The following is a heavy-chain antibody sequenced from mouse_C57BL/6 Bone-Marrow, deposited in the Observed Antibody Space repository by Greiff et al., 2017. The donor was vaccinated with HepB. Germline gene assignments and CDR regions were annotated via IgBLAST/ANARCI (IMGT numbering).Heavy chain of an antibody. CDR3: TRDQGSLYRGAMDY. Sequence: EVMLVESGEGLVKPGGSLKLSCAASGFTFSSYAMSWVRQTPEKRLEWVAYISSGGDYIYYADTVKGRFTISRDNARNTLYLQMSSLKSEDTAMYYCTRDQGSLYRGAMDYWGQGTSVTVSS. D-gene: IGHD2-12*01. J-gene: IGHJ4*01. V-gene: IGHV5-9-1*02. CDR2: ISSGGDYI. CDR1: GFTFSSYA.